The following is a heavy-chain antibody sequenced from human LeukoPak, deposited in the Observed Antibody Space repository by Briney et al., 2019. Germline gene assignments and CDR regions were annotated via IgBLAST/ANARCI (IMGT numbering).Heavy chain of an antibody. CDR1: GGSISSSNW. J-gene: IGHJ5*02. Sequence: PSETLSLTCAVSGGSISSSNWWSWVRQPPGKGLEWIGEIYHSGSTNYNPSLKSRVTISVDKSKNQFSLKLSSVTAADTAVYYCARGDDYGDYGPRSRWFDPWGQGTLVTVSS. D-gene: IGHD4-17*01. CDR3: ARGDDYGDYGPRSRWFDP. CDR2: IYHSGST. V-gene: IGHV4-4*02.